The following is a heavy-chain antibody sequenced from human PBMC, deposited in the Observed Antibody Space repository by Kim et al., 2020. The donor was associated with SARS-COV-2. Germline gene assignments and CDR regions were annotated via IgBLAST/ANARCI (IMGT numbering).Heavy chain of an antibody. J-gene: IGHJ4*02. D-gene: IGHD3-22*01. Sequence: GGSLRLSCAASGFTFSSYAMNWVRQAPGKGLEWVSYISDSGSTIYYADSVKGRFTISRDNAKNSLYLQMNSLRAEDTAVYYCARDCSNFYYDSSGYLPFGYWGQGTRVTVSS. CDR1: GFTFSSYA. CDR2: ISDSGSTI. V-gene: IGHV3-48*03. CDR3: ARDCSNFYYDSSGYLPFGY.